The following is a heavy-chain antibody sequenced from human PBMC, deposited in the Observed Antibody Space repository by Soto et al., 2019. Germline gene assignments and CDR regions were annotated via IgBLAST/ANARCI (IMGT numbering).Heavy chain of an antibody. CDR3: ASGGRYYDSCPYHH. CDR1: GYSFTDYY. J-gene: IGHJ4*02. Sequence: QVQLVQSGAEVKKPGASVKVSCKTSGYSFTDYYIHWVRQTPGQGLEWVGWLSTKFGDTNFAQKFEGWVRATADTVVSIAYLELGTLKSADTAVYYCASGGRYYDSCPYHHWGQGTLVMVSS. V-gene: IGHV1-2*04. D-gene: IGHD3-10*01. CDR2: LSTKFGDT.